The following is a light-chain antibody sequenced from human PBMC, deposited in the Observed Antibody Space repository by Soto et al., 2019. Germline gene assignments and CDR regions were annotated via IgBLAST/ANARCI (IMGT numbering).Light chain of an antibody. CDR1: SSDVGSYNL. Sequence: QSVLTQPASVSGSPGHSITISCTGTSSDVGSYNLVSWYQQHPGKAPKLMICEVSKRLSGVSNRFSGSKSGNTASLTISGLQAEDEADYYCCSYAGSSTVFGTGTKVTVL. J-gene: IGLJ1*01. CDR3: CSYAGSSTV. V-gene: IGLV2-23*02. CDR2: EVS.